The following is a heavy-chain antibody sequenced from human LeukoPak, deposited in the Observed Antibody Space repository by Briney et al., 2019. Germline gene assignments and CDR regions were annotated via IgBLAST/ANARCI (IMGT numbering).Heavy chain of an antibody. CDR2: IPYSGST. V-gene: IGHV4-59*08. CDR1: GGSISTYY. D-gene: IGHD1/OR15-1a*01. CDR3: ARSIIGTRSKFDY. J-gene: IGHJ4*02. Sequence: SETLSLTCTVSGGSISTYYWSWIRQPPGKGLEWIGYIPYSGSTNYNPSLKSRVTISLDTSKNQFALKLSSVTTADTAVYYCARSIIGTRSKFDYWGQGTLVTVSS.